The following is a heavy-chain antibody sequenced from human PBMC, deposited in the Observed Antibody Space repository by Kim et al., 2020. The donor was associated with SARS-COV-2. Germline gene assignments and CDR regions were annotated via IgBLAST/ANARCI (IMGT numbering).Heavy chain of an antibody. Sequence: ADSVKGRFTISRDNSKNTLYLQMNSLRAEDTAVYYCAKLRAVVAADFDYWGQGTLVTVSS. J-gene: IGHJ4*02. D-gene: IGHD2-15*01. V-gene: IGHV3-23*01. CDR3: AKLRAVVAADFDY.